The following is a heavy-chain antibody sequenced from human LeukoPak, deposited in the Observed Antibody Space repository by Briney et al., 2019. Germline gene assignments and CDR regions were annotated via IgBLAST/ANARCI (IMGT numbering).Heavy chain of an antibody. Sequence: GSSVKVSCKASGGTFSSYAISWVRQAPGQGLERMGWINPDNGDAQGAQKFQARVSMTRDTSISTAYMELSGLTSDDTALYFCALSIQSASIPAFDYWGQGTLITVSS. CDR3: ALSIQSASIPAFDY. V-gene: IGHV1-2*02. D-gene: IGHD5-24*01. CDR2: INPDNGDA. J-gene: IGHJ4*02. CDR1: GGTFSSYA.